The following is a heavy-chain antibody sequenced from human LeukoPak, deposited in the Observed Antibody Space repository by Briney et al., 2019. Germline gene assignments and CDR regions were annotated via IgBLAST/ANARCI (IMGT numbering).Heavy chain of an antibody. CDR1: AFTFSNYA. J-gene: IGHJ4*02. CDR2: ISGSGAST. D-gene: IGHD3-22*01. V-gene: IGHV3-23*01. CDR3: AKGSSAYVMYYFDN. Sequence: AGGSLRLSCAASAFTFSNYAMSWVRQAPEKGLEWVSAISGSGASTYYADSVKGRFTISRDKSQNTLYLQMNSLRAEDTAVYYCAKGSSAYVMYYFDNWGQGTLVTVSS.